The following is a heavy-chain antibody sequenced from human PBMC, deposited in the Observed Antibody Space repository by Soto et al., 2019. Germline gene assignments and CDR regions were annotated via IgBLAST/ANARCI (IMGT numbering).Heavy chain of an antibody. CDR3: ARVGALGPYYYYGMDV. V-gene: IGHV1-69*06. CDR1: GYTFRSYG. D-gene: IGHD4-17*01. CDR2: IIPIFGTA. Sequence: SVKVSCKASGYTFRSYGVTWVRQAPGQGLEWMGGIIPIFGTANYAQKFQGRVTITADKSTSTAYMELSSLRSEDTAVYYCARVGALGPYYYYGMDVWGQGTTVTVSS. J-gene: IGHJ6*02.